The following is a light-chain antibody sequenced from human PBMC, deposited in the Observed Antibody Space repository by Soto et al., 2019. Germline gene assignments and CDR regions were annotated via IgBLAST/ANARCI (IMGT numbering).Light chain of an antibody. J-gene: IGLJ3*02. CDR2: EVA. Sequence: QSVLTQPASVSGSPGQSITISCTGTSIDVGSYNFVSWYQQHPGKAPKLIIYEVAKRPSGVSNRFSGSKSGDTASLTISGLQAEDEADYYCCSYAGGSSLMFGGGTKLTVL. CDR3: CSYAGGSSLM. CDR1: SIDVGSYNF. V-gene: IGLV2-23*02.